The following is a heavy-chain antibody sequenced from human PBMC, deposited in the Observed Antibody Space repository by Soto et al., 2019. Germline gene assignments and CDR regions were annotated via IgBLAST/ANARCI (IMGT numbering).Heavy chain of an antibody. V-gene: IGHV3-21*01. CDR2: ISSSSSYI. Sequence: EVQLVESGGGLVKPRGSLRLSCAASGFTFSSYSMNWVRQAPGKGLEWVSSISSSSSYIYYADSVKGRFTISRDNAKNSLYLQMDSLRAEDTAVYYCARESVAAGGNAGYWGQGTLVTVSS. CDR1: GFTFSSYS. D-gene: IGHD6-13*01. CDR3: ARESVAAGGNAGY. J-gene: IGHJ4*02.